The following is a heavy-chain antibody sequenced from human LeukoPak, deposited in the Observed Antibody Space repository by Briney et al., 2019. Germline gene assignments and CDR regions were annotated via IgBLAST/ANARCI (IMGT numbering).Heavy chain of an antibody. D-gene: IGHD1-26*01. CDR3: ARDPAGATLDY. J-gene: IGHJ4*02. CDR1: GFAFSSYG. Sequence: GGSLRLSCAASGFAFSSYGMHWVRQAPGKGLEWVAVIWYDGSNKYYADSAKGRFTISRDNSKNTLYLQMNSLRAEDTAVYYCARDPAGATLDYWGQGTLVTVSS. CDR2: IWYDGSNK. V-gene: IGHV3-33*01.